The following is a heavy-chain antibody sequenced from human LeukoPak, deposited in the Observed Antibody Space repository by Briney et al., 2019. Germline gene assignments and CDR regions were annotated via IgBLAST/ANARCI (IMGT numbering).Heavy chain of an antibody. V-gene: IGHV3-23*01. CDR2: ISPRGDFT. Sequence: HPGGSLRLSCAASGFSFSGHPMTWVRQAPGKGLDWVATISPRGDFTFYADSVKGRFTVSRDNSGNTLYLQMSTLRVEDTAVYYCSAQPESLAGAIHSWGQGALVTVSS. CDR3: SAQPESLAGAIHS. D-gene: IGHD6-19*01. CDR1: GFSFSGHP. J-gene: IGHJ4*02.